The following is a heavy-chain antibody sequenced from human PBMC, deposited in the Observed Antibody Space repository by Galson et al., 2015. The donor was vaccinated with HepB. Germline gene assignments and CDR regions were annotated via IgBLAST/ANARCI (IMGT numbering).Heavy chain of an antibody. CDR1: GFTVSSNY. D-gene: IGHD2-21*02. V-gene: IGHV3-53*01. CDR2: IYSGGST. J-gene: IGHJ4*02. CDR3: ARGLTYCAGDCYSD. Sequence: SLRLSCAASGFTVSSNYMNWVRQAPGKGLEWVSVIYSGGSTSYADSVKGRFTISRDNSKNTLFLQMNSLRAEDTAMYYCARGLTYCAGDCYSDWGQGTLVTVSS.